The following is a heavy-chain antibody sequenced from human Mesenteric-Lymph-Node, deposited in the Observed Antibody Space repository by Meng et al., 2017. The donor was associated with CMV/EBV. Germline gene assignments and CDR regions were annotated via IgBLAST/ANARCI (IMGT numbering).Heavy chain of an antibody. V-gene: IGHV4-61*01. D-gene: IGHD3-3*01. J-gene: IGHJ4*02. Sequence: GSLRLSCTVSGGSISSSSYYWGWIRQPPGKGLEWVAYVYYTGNNNYNPSLKNRATISVDTSKNQFSLKLNSVTGADTAVYYCARDSGFRFLEWDYFDSWGQGTLVTVSS. CDR3: ARDSGFRFLEWDYFDS. CDR2: VYYTGNN. CDR1: GGSISSSSYY.